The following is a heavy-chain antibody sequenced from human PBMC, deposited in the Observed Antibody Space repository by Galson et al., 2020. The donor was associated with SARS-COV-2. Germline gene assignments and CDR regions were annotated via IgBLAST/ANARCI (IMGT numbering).Heavy chain of an antibody. J-gene: IGHJ5*02. CDR2: IYTSGST. CDR3: ARGVDLNWFDP. V-gene: IGHV4-61*02. CDR1: GGSISSGSYY. D-gene: IGHD5-12*01. Sequence: SETLSLTCTVSGGSISSGSYYWSWIRQPAGKGLEWIGRIYTSGSTNYNPSLKSRVTISVDTSKNQFSLKLSSVTAADTAVYYCARGVDLNWFDPWGQGTLVTVSS.